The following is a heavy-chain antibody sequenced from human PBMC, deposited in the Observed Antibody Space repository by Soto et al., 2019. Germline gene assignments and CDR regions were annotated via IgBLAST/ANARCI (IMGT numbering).Heavy chain of an antibody. V-gene: IGHV3-30-3*01. CDR2: ISYDGSNK. CDR1: GFTFSSYA. J-gene: IGHJ6*02. CDR3: ARENYYDSSGYPHYYYYGMDV. D-gene: IGHD3-22*01. Sequence: PGGSLRLSCAASGFTFSSYAMHWVRQAPGKGLEWVAVISYDGSNKYYADSVKGRFTISRDNSKNTLYLQMNSLRAEDTAVYYCARENYYDSSGYPHYYYYGMDVWGQGTTVTVSS.